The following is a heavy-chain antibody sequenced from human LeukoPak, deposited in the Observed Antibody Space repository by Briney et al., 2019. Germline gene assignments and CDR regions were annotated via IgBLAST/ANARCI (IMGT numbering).Heavy chain of an antibody. Sequence: GRSLRLSCAASGFTFNSYAMHWVRLAPGKWLEWVAVISYDGSNKHYADSVKGRLTISRENSKNTMYLQMNSLRIEDTAVYYCARDRGWAFDIWGQGTMVTVSS. CDR3: ARDRGWAFDI. CDR2: ISYDGSNK. V-gene: IGHV3-30-3*01. J-gene: IGHJ3*02. CDR1: GFTFNSYA.